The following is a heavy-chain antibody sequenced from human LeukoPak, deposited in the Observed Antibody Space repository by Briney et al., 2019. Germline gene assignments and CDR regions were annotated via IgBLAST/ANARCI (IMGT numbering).Heavy chain of an antibody. CDR2: MYFNSGAT. J-gene: IGHJ3*02. CDR1: GFTFTCYY. Sequence: ASVRVSCKTSGFTFTCYYLQWVRQAPGQGPEWVGWMYFNSGATRFAPKFQGRVTMTRDTSISTAYMEFSSLRSDDTAMYYCAREGSSGQDWYAFDIWGQGTMLTVSS. CDR3: AREGSSGQDWYAFDI. V-gene: IGHV1-2*02. D-gene: IGHD5-12*01.